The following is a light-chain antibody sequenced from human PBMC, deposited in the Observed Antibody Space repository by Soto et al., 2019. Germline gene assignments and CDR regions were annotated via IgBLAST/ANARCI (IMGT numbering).Light chain of an antibody. CDR2: EVN. J-gene: IGLJ3*02. CDR3: TSFTGTSAPWV. CDR1: SSDVGRYNY. V-gene: IGLV2-14*01. Sequence: QPASVSGSPGQSITISCTGTSSDVGRYNYVSWYQLHPGKAPKLMIYEVNYRPSGVSDRFSGSKSGNTASLTISGLQAEDEADYYCTSFTGTSAPWVFGGGTKLTVL.